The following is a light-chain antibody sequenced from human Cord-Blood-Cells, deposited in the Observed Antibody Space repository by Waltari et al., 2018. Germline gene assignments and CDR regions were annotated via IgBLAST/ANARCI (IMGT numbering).Light chain of an antibody. J-gene: IGKJ4*01. V-gene: IGKV3-15*01. Sequence: IVMTQSPATLSQSPAASAPSSCRASQSVTSNLAWDQQKPGQAPRLLIYGASTRATGSPARFSGSGSGTEFTLTISSLQSEDFAVYYCQQYNNWPLTFGGGTKVEIK. CDR3: QQYNNWPLT. CDR1: QSVTSN. CDR2: GAS.